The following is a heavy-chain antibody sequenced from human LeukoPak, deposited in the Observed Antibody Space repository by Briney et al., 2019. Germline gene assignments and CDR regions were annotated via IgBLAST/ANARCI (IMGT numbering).Heavy chain of an antibody. CDR2: ISGSGDNM. D-gene: IGHD1-26*01. Sequence: GGSLRLSCLASKFTFNNYAMTWVRQALGKGLEWVSSISGSGDNMDYADSVKGRFTISRDNSENTLYLQMNSLRGEDTAVYYCARDGYSGSYYRLYYFFMDVWGKGTTVTVSS. CDR1: KFTFNNYA. V-gene: IGHV3-23*01. CDR3: ARDGYSGSYYRLYYFFMDV. J-gene: IGHJ6*03.